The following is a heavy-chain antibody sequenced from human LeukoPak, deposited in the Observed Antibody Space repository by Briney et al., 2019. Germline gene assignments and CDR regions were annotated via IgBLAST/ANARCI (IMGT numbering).Heavy chain of an antibody. CDR2: IYSGDSDT. J-gene: IGHJ5*01. Sequence: GESLEIFCKGSGYSFNSYWIGWVRQMPGKGLVEMGIIYSGDSDTRYTPSLQGQVNISADKSQSPPYLQWSSLKASDTAMYYCARVYRVKYNWFDSWGQGTLVTVSS. D-gene: IGHD2-8*01. CDR3: ARVYRVKYNWFDS. CDR1: GYSFNSYW. V-gene: IGHV5-51*01.